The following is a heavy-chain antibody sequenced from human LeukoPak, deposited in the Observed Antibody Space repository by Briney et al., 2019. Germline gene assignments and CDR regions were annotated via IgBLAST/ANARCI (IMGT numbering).Heavy chain of an antibody. CDR1: GFTFDDYG. CDR3: ARVYDRARYYGSGSYYKGWFDP. J-gene: IGHJ5*02. V-gene: IGHV3-20*01. D-gene: IGHD3-10*01. Sequence: GGSLRLSCAASGFTFDDYGMSWVRQAPGKGLEWVSGINWNGGSTGYADSVKGRFTISRDNAKNSLYLQMNSLRAEDTALYHCARVYDRARYYGSGSYYKGWFDPWGQGTLVTVSS. CDR2: INWNGGST.